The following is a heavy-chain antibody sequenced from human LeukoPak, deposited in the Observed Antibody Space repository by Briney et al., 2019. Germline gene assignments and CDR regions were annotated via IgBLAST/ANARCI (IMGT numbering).Heavy chain of an antibody. CDR2: IYTSGST. J-gene: IGHJ4*02. CDR1: GGSISSGSYY. V-gene: IGHV4-61*02. D-gene: IGHD1-26*01. Sequence: SQTLSLTCTVSGGSISSGSYYWSWIRQPAGKGLEWIGRIYTSGSTNYNPSLKSRVTILVDTSKNQFSLKLSSVTAADTAVYYCARANVGAFDYWGQGTLVTVSS. CDR3: ARANVGAFDY.